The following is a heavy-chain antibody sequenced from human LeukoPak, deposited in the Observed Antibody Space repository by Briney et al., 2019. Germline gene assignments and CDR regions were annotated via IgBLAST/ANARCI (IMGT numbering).Heavy chain of an antibody. Sequence: ASVKVSCKASGYTFTGYYMHWVRQMRGKGLEWMGIIYPGDSDTRYSPSFQGQVTISADKSISTAYLQWSSLKASDTAMYYCAKLASPHRIDYFDYWGQGTLVTVSS. CDR1: GYTFTGYY. V-gene: IGHV5-51*01. CDR2: IYPGDSDT. J-gene: IGHJ4*02. D-gene: IGHD2/OR15-2a*01. CDR3: AKLASPHRIDYFDY.